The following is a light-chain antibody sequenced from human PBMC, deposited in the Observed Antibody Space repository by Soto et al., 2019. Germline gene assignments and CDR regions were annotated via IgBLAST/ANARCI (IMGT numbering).Light chain of an antibody. V-gene: IGLV2-14*03. CDR3: SSYTSSSTRVL. J-gene: IGLJ2*01. Sequence: QSALTQPASVSGSPGQSITISCTGTSSDVGGYNYVSWYQQHPGKAPKLMIYDVSNRPSGVSNRFSCSKSGNTASLTISGLQAEDEADYYCSSYTSSSTRVLFGGGTKLTVL. CDR1: SSDVGGYNY. CDR2: DVS.